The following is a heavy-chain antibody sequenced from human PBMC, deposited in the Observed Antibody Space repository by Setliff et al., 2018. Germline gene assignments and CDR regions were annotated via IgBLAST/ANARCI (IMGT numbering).Heavy chain of an antibody. J-gene: IGHJ3*01. Sequence: GESLKISCKDSGYTFSLSWIGWVRQMPGKGLDWMGIIYAGNSQIKYGPSFQGQFTISVDKSISTAYLQWSSLKASDTAMYYCASLSAGWTKPFDVWGQGTMVTVSS. CDR1: GYTFSLSW. D-gene: IGHD6-19*01. CDR3: ASLSAGWTKPFDV. CDR2: IYAGNSQI. V-gene: IGHV5-51*01.